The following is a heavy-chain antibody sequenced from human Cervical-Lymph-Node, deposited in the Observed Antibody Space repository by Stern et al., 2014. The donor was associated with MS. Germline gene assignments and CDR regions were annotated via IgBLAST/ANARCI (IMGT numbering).Heavy chain of an antibody. V-gene: IGHV1-2*06. CDR1: GYTFIDYY. J-gene: IGHJ3*01. D-gene: IGHD6-13*01. CDR2: INPNSGGT. CDR3: ARFLHESSTHAFDF. Sequence: DQLVESGAEVKQPGASVKVSCKASGYTFIDYYIHWVRQAPGQGLEWMGRINPNSGGTNYTQKFQGRVTMTRDTSISTAYMELSRLRSDDTAMYFCARFLHESSTHAFDFWGQGTMVTVSS.